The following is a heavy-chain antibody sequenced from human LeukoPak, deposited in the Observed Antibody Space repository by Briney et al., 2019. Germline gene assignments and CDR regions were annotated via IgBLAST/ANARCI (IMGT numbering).Heavy chain of an antibody. D-gene: IGHD3-10*01. Sequence: GGSLRLSCAASGFTFSSYAMSWVRQAPGKGLEWVSAISGSGGSTYYADSVKGRFTISRDNAKNSLYLQMNSLRAEDTAVYYCARAQGSGRWFGELRRLYYFDYWGQGTLVTVSS. CDR2: ISGSGGST. V-gene: IGHV3-23*01. CDR3: ARAQGSGRWFGELRRLYYFDY. CDR1: GFTFSSYA. J-gene: IGHJ4*02.